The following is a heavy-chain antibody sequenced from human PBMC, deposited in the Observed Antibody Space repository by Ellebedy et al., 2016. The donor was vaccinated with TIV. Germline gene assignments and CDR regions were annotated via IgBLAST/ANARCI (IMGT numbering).Heavy chain of an antibody. D-gene: IGHD6-13*01. Sequence: SQTLSLTCAISGDSVSTNSATWNWVRQSPSRGLEWLGRTYFRSEWFNDYAVSVKGRINISPDTSKNQFSLHLSSVTPEDTAVYYCTRVRSSSRPFYGMDVWGQGTTVNVSS. CDR1: GDSVSTNSAT. J-gene: IGHJ6*02. CDR3: TRVRSSSRPFYGMDV. CDR2: TYFRSEWFN. V-gene: IGHV6-1*01.